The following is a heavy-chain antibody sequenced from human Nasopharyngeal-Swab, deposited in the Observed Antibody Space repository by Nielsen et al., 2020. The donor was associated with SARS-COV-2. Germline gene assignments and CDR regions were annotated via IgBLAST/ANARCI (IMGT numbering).Heavy chain of an antibody. V-gene: IGHV3-30*03. CDR1: GFTFSSYG. J-gene: IGHJ5*02. Sequence: GGSLRLSCAASGFTFSSYGMHWVRQAPGKGLEWVAVIPYDGSNKYYADSVKGRFTISRDNAKNSLYLQMNILRAEDTAVYYCARAEGGGYSFGFDNWFDPWGQGILVTVSA. CDR3: ARAEGGGYSFGFDNWFDP. D-gene: IGHD5-18*01. CDR2: IPYDGSNK.